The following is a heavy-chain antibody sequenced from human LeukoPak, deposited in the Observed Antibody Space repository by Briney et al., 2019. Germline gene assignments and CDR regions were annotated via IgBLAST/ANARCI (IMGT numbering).Heavy chain of an antibody. Sequence: PSETLSLTCAVYGGSSSGYYWSWIRQPPGKGLEWIGEINHSGSTNYNPSLKSRVTISVDTSKNQFSLKLSSVTAADTAVYYCARGYRRLTPVGWGQGTLVTVSS. CDR3: ARGYRRLTPVG. J-gene: IGHJ4*02. D-gene: IGHD3-16*02. CDR2: INHSGST. V-gene: IGHV4-34*01. CDR1: GGSSSGYY.